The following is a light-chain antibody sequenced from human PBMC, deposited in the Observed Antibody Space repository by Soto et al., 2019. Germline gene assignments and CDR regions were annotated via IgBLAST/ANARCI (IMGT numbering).Light chain of an antibody. CDR3: QQYDNWPLT. Sequence: DFQMTQSPSTLSASVGDRVTITCRASQNIRSRLAWYQQKPGKAPKLLIYDASSLESGVPSRFSGSGSGTEFTLTISSLQSEDFAAYFCQQYDNWPLTFGGGTKVDIK. CDR1: QNIRSR. CDR2: DAS. V-gene: IGKV1-5*01. J-gene: IGKJ4*01.